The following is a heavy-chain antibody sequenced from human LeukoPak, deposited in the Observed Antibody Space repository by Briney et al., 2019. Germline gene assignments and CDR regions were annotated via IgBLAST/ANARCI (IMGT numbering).Heavy chain of an antibody. V-gene: IGHV4-59*01. Sequence: PSETLSLTCTVSGGSISSYYWSWIRQPPGKGLEWIGYIYYSGSTDYNPSLKSRVTISVDTSKNQFSLKLSSVTAADTAVYYCARGGPYCTNGVCHYFDYWGQGTLVTVSS. D-gene: IGHD2-8*01. CDR2: IYYSGST. CDR3: ARGGPYCTNGVCHYFDY. J-gene: IGHJ4*02. CDR1: GGSISSYY.